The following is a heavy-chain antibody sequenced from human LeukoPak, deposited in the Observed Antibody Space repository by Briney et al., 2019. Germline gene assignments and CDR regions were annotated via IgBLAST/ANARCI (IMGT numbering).Heavy chain of an antibody. Sequence: SVKVSCKASGGTFSSYAISWVRQAPGQGLEWVGRIIPILGIANYAQKFQGRVTITADKSTSTAYMELSSLRSEDTAVYYCARTYDSSGYYTAPIDYWGQGTLVTVSS. D-gene: IGHD3-22*01. J-gene: IGHJ4*02. CDR2: IIPILGIA. CDR3: ARTYDSSGYYTAPIDY. CDR1: GGTFSSYA. V-gene: IGHV1-69*04.